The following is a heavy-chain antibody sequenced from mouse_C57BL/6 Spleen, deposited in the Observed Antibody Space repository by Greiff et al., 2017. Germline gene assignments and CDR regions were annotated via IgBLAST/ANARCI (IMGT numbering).Heavy chain of an antibody. CDR2: IHPNSGST. J-gene: IGHJ2*01. Sequence: QVQLKQPGAELVKPGASVKLSCKASGYTFTSYWMHWVKQRPGQGLEWIGMIHPNSGSTNYNEKFKSKATLTVDKSSSTAYMQLSSLTSEDSAVYYCARRGRYYFDYWGQGTTLTVSS. CDR3: ARRGRYYFDY. V-gene: IGHV1-64*01. CDR1: GYTFTSYW.